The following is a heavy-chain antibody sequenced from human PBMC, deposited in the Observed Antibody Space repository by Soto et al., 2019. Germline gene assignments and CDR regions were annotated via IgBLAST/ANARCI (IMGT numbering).Heavy chain of an antibody. CDR1: GGSISSGGYY. CDR3: ARSRAVGIPTAAGTGYNYYYYYMDV. V-gene: IGHV4-31*03. D-gene: IGHD6-13*01. Sequence: PSETLSLTCTVSGGSISSGGYYWSWIRQHPGKGLEWIGYIYYSGSTYYNPSLKSRVTISVDTSKNQFSLKLSSVTAADTAVYYCARSRAVGIPTAAGTGYNYYYYYMDVWGKGTTVTVSS. CDR2: IYYSGST. J-gene: IGHJ6*03.